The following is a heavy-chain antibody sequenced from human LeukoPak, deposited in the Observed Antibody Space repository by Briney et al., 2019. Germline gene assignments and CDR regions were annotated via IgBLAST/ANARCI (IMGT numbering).Heavy chain of an antibody. CDR2: IFTRDTT. Sequence: GGSLRLSCAASGFSVSDNYMSWLRQAPGKGLEWVSVIFTRDTTYFRDSVKGRFTLSRDNSKNTLHLQMNSLRPEDTAIYYCARASRGSGYYPFDDWGQGTLVSVSS. J-gene: IGHJ4*02. CDR1: GFSVSDNY. D-gene: IGHD5-12*01. V-gene: IGHV3-53*01. CDR3: ARASRGSGYYPFDD.